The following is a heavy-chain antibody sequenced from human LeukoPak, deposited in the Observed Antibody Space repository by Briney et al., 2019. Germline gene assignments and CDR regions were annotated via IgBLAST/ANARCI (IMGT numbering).Heavy chain of an antibody. Sequence: ASVKVSCKASGYTFTSYGISWVRQAPGQGLEWMGWISAYNGNTNYAQKLQGRATMTTDTSTSTAYMELRSLRSDDTAVYYCARAPTTRGGDCFDPWGQGTLVTVSS. CDR3: ARAPTTRGGDCFDP. CDR1: GYTFTSYG. J-gene: IGHJ5*02. V-gene: IGHV1-18*01. CDR2: ISAYNGNT. D-gene: IGHD2-21*01.